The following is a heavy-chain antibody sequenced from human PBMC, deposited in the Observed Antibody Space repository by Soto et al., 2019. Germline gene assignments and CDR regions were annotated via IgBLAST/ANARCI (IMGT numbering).Heavy chain of an antibody. CDR3: ARREGHFDY. D-gene: IGHD1-26*01. CDR1: GGSFSGYY. CDR2: INHSGST. J-gene: IGHJ4*02. V-gene: IGHV4-34*01. Sequence: LSCTCAVYGGSFSGYYWSWIRQPPGKGLEWIGEINHSGSTYYNPSLKSRVTISVDTSKNQFSLKLSSVTAADTAVYYCARREGHFDYWGQGTLVTVSS.